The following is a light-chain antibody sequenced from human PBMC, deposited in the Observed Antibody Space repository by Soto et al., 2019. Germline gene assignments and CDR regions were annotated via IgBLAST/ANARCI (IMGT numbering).Light chain of an antibody. Sequence: QSVLTQPPSVSAVPGQKVTISCSGSSSNIGNNYVSWYQQLPGTAPKLLIYENNKRPSGIPDRFSGSKSGTSATLGITGLQTGDEADYYCGTWDSSLSAYVFGAG. J-gene: IGLJ1*01. CDR1: SSNIGNNY. CDR2: ENN. V-gene: IGLV1-51*02. CDR3: GTWDSSLSAYV.